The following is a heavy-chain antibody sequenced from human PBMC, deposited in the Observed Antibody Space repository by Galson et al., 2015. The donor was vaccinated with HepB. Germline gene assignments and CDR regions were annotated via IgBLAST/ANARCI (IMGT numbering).Heavy chain of an antibody. CDR1: EFTFSDYG. D-gene: IGHD6-19*01. Sequence: SLRLSCAASEFTFSDYGMHWVRQAPGKGLVWVAVISYDGSNKYYADSVKGRFTISRDNSKNTLYLQMNTLRAEDTAVYYCAKVGVYTSAWHGYFDYWGQGTLVTVSS. V-gene: IGHV3-30*18. CDR2: ISYDGSNK. J-gene: IGHJ4*02. CDR3: AKVGVYTSAWHGYFDY.